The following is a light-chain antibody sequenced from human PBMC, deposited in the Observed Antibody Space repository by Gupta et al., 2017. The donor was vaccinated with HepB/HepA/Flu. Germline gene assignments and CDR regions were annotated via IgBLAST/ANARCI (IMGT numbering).Light chain of an antibody. V-gene: IGKV4-1*01. Sequence: DLVMTQSPDPLAVSLGARATINCKSSQGLSYDSKEDNYVSWCQQKPGQPPKLLIYGAATREYGVPDSFSGSVGGTDFTLTISSRQAEDVSVDYCHQHDNCPWIFGQGNKMDIK. CDR3: HQHDNCPWI. CDR1: QGLSYDSKEDNY. CDR2: GAA. J-gene: IGKJ2*01.